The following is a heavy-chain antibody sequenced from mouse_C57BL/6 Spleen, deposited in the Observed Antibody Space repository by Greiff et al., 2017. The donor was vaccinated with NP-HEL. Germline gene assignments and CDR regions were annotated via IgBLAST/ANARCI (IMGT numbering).Heavy chain of an antibody. D-gene: IGHD1-1*01. CDR3: AREGHYYGSSYVWFAY. J-gene: IGHJ3*01. CDR2: ISYSGST. CDR1: GYSITSGYD. V-gene: IGHV3-1*01. Sequence: VQLQQSGPGMVKPSRSLSLTCTVTGYSITSGYDWHWIRHFPGNKLEWMGYISYSGSTNYNPSLKSRISITHDTSKNHFFLKLNSVTTEDTATYYCAREGHYYGSSYVWFAYWGQGTLVTVSA.